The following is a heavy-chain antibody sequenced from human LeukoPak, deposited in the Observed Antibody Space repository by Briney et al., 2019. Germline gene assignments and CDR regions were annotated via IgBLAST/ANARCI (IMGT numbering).Heavy chain of an antibody. CDR2: IYYTGQT. V-gene: IGHV4-59*01. CDR1: GDSISNYY. CDR3: ARGGGDYNGSGDWFDP. J-gene: IGHJ5*02. Sequence: SETLSLTCSVSGDSISNYYWTWIRHPPGKGLEWIGYIYYTGQTSYNPSLKSRVTISVDTSKGHFSLRLTSVTAADTAMYYCARGGGDYNGSGDWFDPWGQGTLVTVSS. D-gene: IGHD3-10*01.